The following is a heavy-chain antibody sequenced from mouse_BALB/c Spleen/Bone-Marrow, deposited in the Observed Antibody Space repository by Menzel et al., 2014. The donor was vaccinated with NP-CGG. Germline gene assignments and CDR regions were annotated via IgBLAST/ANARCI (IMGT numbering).Heavy chain of an antibody. CDR3: ARSRGYDVGPFAF. J-gene: IGHJ3*01. V-gene: IGHV1-54*01. CDR1: GYAFTNYL. CDR2: INPGSGSS. D-gene: IGHD2-2*01. Sequence: VQLQQSGAELVRPGTSVKVSGKASGYAFTNYLIEWVKQRPGQGLEWIGVINPGSGSSNYNENFKGKATLTADRSSSTAYMLLNSLTSDDSAVYFCARSRGYDVGPFAFWGQGTLVTVSA.